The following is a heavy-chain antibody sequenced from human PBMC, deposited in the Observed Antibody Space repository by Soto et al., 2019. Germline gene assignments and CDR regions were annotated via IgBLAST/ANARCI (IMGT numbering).Heavy chain of an antibody. Sequence: SETLSLTCSVFGVSISDYYWSWMRQPPGKGLEWIGYTHANGSTNYNPSFKSRVTITVDTPNNQFSLKLTSVTAADTATYYCARERFNMIQRLVTSRWSDPSGQAALVTVSS. CDR2: THANGST. J-gene: IGHJ5*02. CDR3: ARERFNMIQRLVTSRWSDP. V-gene: IGHV4-59*01. CDR1: GVSISDYY. D-gene: IGHD3-16*01.